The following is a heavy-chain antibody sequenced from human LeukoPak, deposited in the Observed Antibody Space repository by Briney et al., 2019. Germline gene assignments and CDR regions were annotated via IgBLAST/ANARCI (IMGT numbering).Heavy chain of an antibody. CDR1: GFTFSSYA. V-gene: IGHV3-23*01. CDR3: AKERTVQLERQTLGEDV. J-gene: IGHJ6*02. CDR2: ISGSGGST. Sequence: GGSLRLSCAASGFTFSSYAMSWVRQAPGKGLEWVSAISGSGGSTYYADSVKGRFTISRDNSKNTLYLQMNSLRAEDTAVYYCAKERTVQLERQTLGEDVWGQGTTVTVSS. D-gene: IGHD1-1*01.